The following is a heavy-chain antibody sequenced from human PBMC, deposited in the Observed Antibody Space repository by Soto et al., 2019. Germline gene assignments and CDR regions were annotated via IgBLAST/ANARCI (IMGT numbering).Heavy chain of an antibody. D-gene: IGHD2-8*01. CDR2: ISYDGSNK. CDR3: AKDGGDIVLMVYATRYNWFDP. V-gene: IGHV3-30*18. CDR1: GFTFSSYG. J-gene: IGHJ5*02. Sequence: SLRLSCAASGFTFSSYGMHWVRQAPGKGLEWVAVISYDGSNKYYADSVKGRFTISRDNSKNTLYLQMNSLRAEDTAVYYCAKDGGDIVLMVYATRYNWFDPWGQGTLVTVSS.